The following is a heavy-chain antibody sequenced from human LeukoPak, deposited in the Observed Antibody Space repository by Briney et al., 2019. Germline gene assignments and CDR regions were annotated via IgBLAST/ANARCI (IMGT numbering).Heavy chain of an antibody. J-gene: IGHJ4*02. CDR1: GFTFSTYW. CDR3: AKDGGLWVSAHWGDS. Sequence: GGSLRLSCSASGFTFSTYWMSWVRQAPGKGLKWVSTITTGGPNTYYADSVKGRFTVSRDDSKNTLYLQMNSLRAEDTAVYYCAKDGGLWVSAHWGDSWGRGTLVTVSS. CDR2: ITTGGPNT. V-gene: IGHV3-23*01. D-gene: IGHD7-27*01.